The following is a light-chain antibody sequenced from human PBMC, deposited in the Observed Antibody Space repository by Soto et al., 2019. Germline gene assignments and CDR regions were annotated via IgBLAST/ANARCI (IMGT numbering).Light chain of an antibody. V-gene: IGKV3-15*01. CDR3: QQYNKWPPT. J-gene: IGKJ1*01. Sequence: ETLMTQSPGTLSLSPGERATLSCRASQSVSSNLAWFQQKPGQAPRLLIYGASTRDTGISARFSGSGSGTEFTLTISSLQSGDFTVYHCQQYNKWPPTFGQGTKVDIK. CDR2: GAS. CDR1: QSVSSN.